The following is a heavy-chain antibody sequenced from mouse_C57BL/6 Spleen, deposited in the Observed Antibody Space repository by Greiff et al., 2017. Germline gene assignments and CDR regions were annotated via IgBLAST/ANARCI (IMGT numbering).Heavy chain of an antibody. J-gene: IGHJ3*01. CDR3: AREGDGNYAAWFAY. V-gene: IGHV1-55*01. Sequence: VQLQQPGAELVKPGASVKMSCKASGYTFPSYWITWVKQRPGQGLEWIGDIYPGSGSTNYNEKFKSKATMTVDTSSSTAYMQLSSLTSEDSAVYYCAREGDGNYAAWFAYWGQGTLVTVSA. CDR1: GYTFPSYW. CDR2: IYPGSGST. D-gene: IGHD2-1*01.